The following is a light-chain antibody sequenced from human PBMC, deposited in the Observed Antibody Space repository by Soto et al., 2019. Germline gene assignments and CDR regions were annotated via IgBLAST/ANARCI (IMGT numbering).Light chain of an antibody. V-gene: IGKV1-6*01. CDR3: LQLYNFSWT. CDR2: AAS. J-gene: IGKJ1*01. CDR1: QRSRND. Sequence: IQMTQSPSSLSAAVGDRVTITVRASQRSRNDFGWYQQKPGRAPKILIFAASSLQGGVTSRFSGSGSGTDFTLTISRLQPEDFATYYCLQLYNFSWTFGQGTKVDI.